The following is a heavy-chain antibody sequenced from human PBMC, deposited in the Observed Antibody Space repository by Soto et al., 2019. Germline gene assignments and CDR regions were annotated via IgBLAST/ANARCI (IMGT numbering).Heavy chain of an antibody. Sequence: GGSLRLSCAASGFTFSSYGMHWVRQAPGKGLEWVAVIWYDGSNKYYADSVKGRFTISRDNSKNTRYLQMNSLRAEDTAVYYCARDPSLGELPHFDYWGQGTLVTVSS. V-gene: IGHV3-33*01. CDR3: ARDPSLGELPHFDY. J-gene: IGHJ4*02. CDR1: GFTFSSYG. CDR2: IWYDGSNK. D-gene: IGHD3-16*01.